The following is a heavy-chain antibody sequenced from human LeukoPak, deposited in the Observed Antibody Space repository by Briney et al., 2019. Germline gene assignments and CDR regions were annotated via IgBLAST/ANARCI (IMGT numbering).Heavy chain of an antibody. V-gene: IGHV3-7*01. CDR1: GFTFSSYW. J-gene: IGHJ6*02. D-gene: IGHD6-19*01. CDR3: ARDGYSSGWYVWHYYYYGMDV. CDR2: IKQDGSEK. Sequence: GGSLRLSCAASGFTFSSYWMSWVRQAPGKGLEWVANIKQDGSEKYYVDSVKGRFTISRDNAKNSLYLQMNSLRAEDTAVYYCARDGYSSGWYVWHYYYYGMDVWGQGTTVTVSS.